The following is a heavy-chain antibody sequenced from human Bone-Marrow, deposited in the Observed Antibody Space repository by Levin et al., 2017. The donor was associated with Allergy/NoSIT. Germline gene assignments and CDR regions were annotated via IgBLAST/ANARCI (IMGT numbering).Heavy chain of an antibody. CDR3: VKEGFCSGGSCYSGNQ. J-gene: IGHJ4*02. CDR2: ISGSSGTT. V-gene: IGHV3-23*01. CDR1: GFTFSNYA. Sequence: ETLSLTCAASGFTFSNYAMSWVRQAPGKGLEWVSAISGSSGTTYYADSVKGRFTISTDNSKNVLYLQLNSLRAEDTAVYYCVKEGFCSGGSCYSGNQWGQGTLVTVSS. D-gene: IGHD2-15*01.